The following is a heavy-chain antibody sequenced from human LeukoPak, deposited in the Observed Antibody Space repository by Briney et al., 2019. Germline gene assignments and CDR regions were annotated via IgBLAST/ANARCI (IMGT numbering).Heavy chain of an antibody. CDR3: ARDSPGPSVLRYFDWLPKGDYYYYYGMDV. J-gene: IGHJ6*02. V-gene: IGHV3-30-3*01. D-gene: IGHD3-9*01. CDR2: ISYDGSNK. Sequence: PGGSLRLSCAASGFTFSSYAMHWVRQAPGKGLEWVAVISYDGSNKYYADSVKGRFTISRDNSKTTLYLQMNSLRAEDTAVYYCARDSPGPSVLRYFDWLPKGDYYYYYGMDVWGQGTTVTVSS. CDR1: GFTFSSYA.